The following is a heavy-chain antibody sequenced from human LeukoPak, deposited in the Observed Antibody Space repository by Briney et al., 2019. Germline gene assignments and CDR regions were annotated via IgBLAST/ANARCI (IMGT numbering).Heavy chain of an antibody. Sequence: PGGSLRLSCAASGITFSSYGMHWVRQAPGKGLEWVAVISYDGSNKYYADSVKGRFTISRDNSKNTLYLQMNSLRAEDTAVYYCARDLYDSSESAFDIWGQGTMVTVSS. V-gene: IGHV3-30*19. D-gene: IGHD3-22*01. CDR3: ARDLYDSSESAFDI. J-gene: IGHJ3*02. CDR1: GITFSSYG. CDR2: ISYDGSNK.